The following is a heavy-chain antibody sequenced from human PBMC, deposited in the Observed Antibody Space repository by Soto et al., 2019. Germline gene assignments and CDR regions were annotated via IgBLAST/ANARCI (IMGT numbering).Heavy chain of an antibody. CDR3: ARRGVANSRDAFDI. CDR1: GGTFSNYA. D-gene: IGHD1-26*01. Sequence: QVQLVQSGAEVKKPGTSVKVSCEVSGGTFSNYAITWVRQAPGQGLEWLGGAIPVYGSTNYAQKFQGRVTITAGESATTTCMELSSLRCDDTAVYYCARRGVANSRDAFDIWGQGPLVTVS. CDR2: AIPVYGST. V-gene: IGHV1-69*01. J-gene: IGHJ3*02.